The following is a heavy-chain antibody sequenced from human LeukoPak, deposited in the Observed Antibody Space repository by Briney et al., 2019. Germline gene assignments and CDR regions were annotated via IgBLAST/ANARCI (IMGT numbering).Heavy chain of an antibody. J-gene: IGHJ4*02. CDR2: LYAGGTT. CDR1: GFIVSGNF. D-gene: IGHD3-10*01. Sequence: PGGSLRLSCAASGFIVSGNFMNWVRQAPGKGLEWVSILYAGGTTSYTDSVKGRFTISRDSSKNTPYLQMKSLRAEDTAVYYCARGFPPAHWGQGTLVTVSS. CDR3: ARGFPPAH. V-gene: IGHV3-53*01.